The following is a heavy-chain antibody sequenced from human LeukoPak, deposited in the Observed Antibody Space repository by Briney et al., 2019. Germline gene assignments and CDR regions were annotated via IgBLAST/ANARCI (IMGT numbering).Heavy chain of an antibody. CDR1: GGTFSSYA. J-gene: IGHJ4*02. V-gene: IGHV1-69*04. CDR2: IIPILGIA. Sequence: ASVKVSCKASGGTFSSYAISRVRQAPGQGLEWMGRIIPILGIANYAQKFQGRVTITADKSTSTAYMELSSLRSEDTAVYYCARAPVVITSPFDYWGQGTLVTVSS. CDR3: ARAPVVITSPFDY. D-gene: IGHD3-22*01.